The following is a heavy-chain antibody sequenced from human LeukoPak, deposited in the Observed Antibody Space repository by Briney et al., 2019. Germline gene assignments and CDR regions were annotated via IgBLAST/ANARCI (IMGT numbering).Heavy chain of an antibody. CDR1: GFTFSTSW. CDR2: TNSDGRST. Sequence: AGGSLRLSCAASGFTFSTSWMHWVRQAQEKGLVWVSRTNSDGRSTSYADSVKGRFTISRDNAKNTLYLQMNSLRAEDTAVYYCARAPGSPLDYWGQGTLVTVSS. CDR3: ARAPGSPLDY. D-gene: IGHD1-26*01. J-gene: IGHJ4*02. V-gene: IGHV3-74*01.